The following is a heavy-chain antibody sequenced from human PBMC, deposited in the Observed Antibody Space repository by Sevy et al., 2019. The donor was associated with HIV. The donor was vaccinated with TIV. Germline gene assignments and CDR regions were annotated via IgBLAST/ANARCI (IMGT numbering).Heavy chain of an antibody. D-gene: IGHD3-3*01. Sequence: GGSLRLPCVASGFTFSNYWMQWVRQPPGKGLVWVSRINNDRSYSSYADSVRGRFTISRDNAKNTLYLQMTSLRAEDTGVYYCARGETYYDFWSGSRFDYWGLGTLVTVSS. J-gene: IGHJ4*02. CDR2: INNDRSYS. V-gene: IGHV3-74*01. CDR3: ARGETYYDFWSGSRFDY. CDR1: GFTFSNYW.